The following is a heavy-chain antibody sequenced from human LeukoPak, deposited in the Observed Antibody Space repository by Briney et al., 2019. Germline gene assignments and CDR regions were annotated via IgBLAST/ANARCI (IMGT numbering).Heavy chain of an antibody. CDR2: IYYSGRT. CDR3: ATGPYSSGWYDFYY. J-gene: IGHJ4*02. Sequence: SETLSLTCTVSGGSISSYYWSWIRQPPGKGLEWFGYIYYSGRTNYNPSLKSRVTISVDTSKNQFSLKLSSVTAADTAVYYCATGPYSSGWYDFYYWGQGNLVTVSS. D-gene: IGHD6-19*01. CDR1: GGSISSYY. V-gene: IGHV4-59*08.